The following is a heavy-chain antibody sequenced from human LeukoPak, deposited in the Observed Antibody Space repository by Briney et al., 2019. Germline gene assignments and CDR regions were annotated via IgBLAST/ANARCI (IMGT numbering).Heavy chain of an antibody. Sequence: PSETLSLTCAVSGGSISSSNWWSWVRQPPGKGLEWIGEIYHSGSTNYNPSLKSRVTISVDKSKNQFSLKLSSVTAADTAVYYCARVTVVVPAAMSWIDPWGQGTLVTVSS. CDR2: IYHSGST. CDR1: GGSISSSNW. J-gene: IGHJ5*02. CDR3: ARVTVVVPAAMSWIDP. D-gene: IGHD2-2*01. V-gene: IGHV4-4*02.